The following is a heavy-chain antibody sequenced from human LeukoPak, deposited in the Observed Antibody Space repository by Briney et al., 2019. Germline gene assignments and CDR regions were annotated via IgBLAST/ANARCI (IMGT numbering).Heavy chain of an antibody. J-gene: IGHJ3*02. D-gene: IGHD6-13*01. CDR1: GFTFSSHW. Sequence: PGGSLRFSCAASGFTFSSHWMNWVRQAPGKGLEWVAKIKQDGSERYYVDSVKGRFTISRDNAKNSLYLQMNSLRAEDTAVYYCASGAGYSSSWSAFDIWGQGTMVTVSS. CDR3: ASGAGYSSSWSAFDI. CDR2: IKQDGSER. V-gene: IGHV3-7*05.